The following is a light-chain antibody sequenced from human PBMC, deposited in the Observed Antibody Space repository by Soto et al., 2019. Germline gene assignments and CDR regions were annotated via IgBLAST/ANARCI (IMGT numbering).Light chain of an antibody. CDR3: QQANSFPIT. V-gene: IGKV1-12*01. Sequence: DSQMTQSPSSVSASVGDRVTITCRASQGISSWLAWYQQKPGKAPKLLIYAASSLQSGVPSRFSGSGYWTHFTLNISILQPDDFATYYCQQANSFPITFGQGTRLESK. J-gene: IGKJ5*01. CDR1: QGISSW. CDR2: AAS.